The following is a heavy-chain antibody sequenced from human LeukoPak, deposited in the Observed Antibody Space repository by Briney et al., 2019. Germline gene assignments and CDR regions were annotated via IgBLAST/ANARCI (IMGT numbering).Heavy chain of an antibody. CDR3: AREAYYDILTGYGWFDP. CDR1: GFTFSSYS. J-gene: IGHJ5*02. Sequence: GGSLRLSCAASGFTFSSYSMNWVRQAPGKGLEWVSSISSSSSYIYYADSVKGRFTISRDNAKNSLYLQMNSLRAEDTAVYYCAREAYYDILTGYGWFDPWGQGTLVTASS. V-gene: IGHV3-21*01. D-gene: IGHD3-9*01. CDR2: ISSSSSYI.